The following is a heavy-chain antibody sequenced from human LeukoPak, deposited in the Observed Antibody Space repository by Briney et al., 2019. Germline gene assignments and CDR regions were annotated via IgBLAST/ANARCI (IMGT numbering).Heavy chain of an antibody. CDR1: GGSISSNGYY. D-gene: IGHD3-22*01. J-gene: IGHJ4*02. CDR2: ICYSGST. V-gene: IGHV4-31*03. CDR3: ARDGDSTGYYFAY. Sequence: SQTLSLTCTVSGGSISSNGYYWSWIRQQPGKGLEWIGYICYSGSTYYNPSLTSRVTISVDTSKNHFSLKLSSVTAADTAVYYCARDGDSTGYYFAYWGQGTLVTVSS.